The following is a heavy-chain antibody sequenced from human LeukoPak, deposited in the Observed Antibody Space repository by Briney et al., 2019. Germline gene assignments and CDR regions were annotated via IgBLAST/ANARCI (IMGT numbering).Heavy chain of an antibody. CDR1: GGSFSGYY. D-gene: IGHD6-19*01. Sequence: SETLSLTCAVYGGSFSGYYWSWIRQPPGKGLEWIGEINHSGSTNYNPSLKSRVTISVDTSKNQFSLKLSSVTAADTPVYYCASLGGPIAVAGTGYWGQGTLVTVSS. CDR2: INHSGST. CDR3: ASLGGPIAVAGTGY. J-gene: IGHJ4*02. V-gene: IGHV4-34*01.